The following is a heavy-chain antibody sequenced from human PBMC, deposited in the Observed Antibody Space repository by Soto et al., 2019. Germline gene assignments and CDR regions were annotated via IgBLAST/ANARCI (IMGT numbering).Heavy chain of an antibody. Sequence: QVQLVESGGGVVQPGRSLRLSCAASGFTFSSYAMHWVRQAPGKGLEWVAVISYDGSNKYYADSVKGRFTISRDNSKNTLYLQMNRLRAEDTAVYYCARDTGRDTAMVSPYYYYYGMDVWGQGTTVTVSS. J-gene: IGHJ6*02. CDR1: GFTFSSYA. CDR2: ISYDGSNK. CDR3: ARDTGRDTAMVSPYYYYYGMDV. D-gene: IGHD5-18*01. V-gene: IGHV3-30-3*01.